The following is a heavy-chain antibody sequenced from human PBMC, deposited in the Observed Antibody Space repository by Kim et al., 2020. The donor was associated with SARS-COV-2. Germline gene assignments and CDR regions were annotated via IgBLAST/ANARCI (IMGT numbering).Heavy chain of an antibody. CDR1: GYTFTSYG. Sequence: ASVKVSCKASGYTFTSYGISWVRQAPGQGLEWMGWISAYNGNTNYAQKLQGRVTMTTDTSTSTAYMELRSLRSDDTAVYYCARDRTKDHLRPPSIAAAANFDYWGQGTLVTVSS. D-gene: IGHD6-13*01. CDR3: ARDRTKDHLRPPSIAAAANFDY. V-gene: IGHV1-18*01. CDR2: ISAYNGNT. J-gene: IGHJ4*02.